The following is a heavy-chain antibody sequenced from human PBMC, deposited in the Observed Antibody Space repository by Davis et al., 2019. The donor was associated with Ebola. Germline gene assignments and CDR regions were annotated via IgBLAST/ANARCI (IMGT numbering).Heavy chain of an antibody. CDR2: INSDGSST. D-gene: IGHD3-9*01. Sequence: HTGGSLRLSCAASGFTFSSYWMHWVRQAPGKGLVWVSRINSDGSSTSYADSVKGRFTISRDNAKNSLYLQMNSLRAEDTAVYYCARDGASDYDILTGYFNFDYWGQGTLVTVSS. J-gene: IGHJ4*02. V-gene: IGHV3-74*01. CDR3: ARDGASDYDILTGYFNFDY. CDR1: GFTFSSYW.